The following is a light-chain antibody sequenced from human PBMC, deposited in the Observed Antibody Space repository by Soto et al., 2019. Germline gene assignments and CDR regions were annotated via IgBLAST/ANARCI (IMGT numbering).Light chain of an antibody. V-gene: IGKV3-20*01. CDR3: QQYGSSPT. Sequence: EIVLTQSPGTLSLSPGERATLSCRASQSVSSSYLAWYQQKPGQAPRLLIYGASSRATGIPDRFSGSGSGTDFTLTISRLEPEDFAVYYCQQYGSSPTFGPGTKVGIK. J-gene: IGKJ3*01. CDR2: GAS. CDR1: QSVSSSY.